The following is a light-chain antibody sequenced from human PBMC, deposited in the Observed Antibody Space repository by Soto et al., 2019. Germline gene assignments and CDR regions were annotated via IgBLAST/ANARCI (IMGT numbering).Light chain of an antibody. CDR2: GAF. CDR1: QTINTNY. V-gene: IGKV3-20*01. J-gene: IGKJ1*01. CDR3: QHYGSPRWT. Sequence: EIMLTQSPGTLSLSPGERATLSCRASQTINTNYLIWYQQKPGQAPRLLIYGAFSRATGIPDRFRGSGSGTDFTITISRLEPEDFAVYYCQHYGSPRWTFGQGTKVEFK.